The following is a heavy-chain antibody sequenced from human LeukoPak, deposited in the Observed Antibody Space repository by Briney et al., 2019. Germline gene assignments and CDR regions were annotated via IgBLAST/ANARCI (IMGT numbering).Heavy chain of an antibody. CDR2: IIPIFGTA. J-gene: IGHJ4*02. V-gene: IGHV1-69*13. CDR3: ATDYDFWSGYYGLCY. D-gene: IGHD3-3*01. Sequence: ASVKVSCKASGGTFSSYAISWVRQAPGQGLEWMGGIIPIFGTANYAQKFQGRVTITADESTSTAYMELSSLRSEDTAVYYCATDYDFWSGYYGLCYWGQGTLVTVSS. CDR1: GGTFSSYA.